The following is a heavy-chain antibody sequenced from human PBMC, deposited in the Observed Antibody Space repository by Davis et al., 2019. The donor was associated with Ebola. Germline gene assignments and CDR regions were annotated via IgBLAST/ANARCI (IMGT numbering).Heavy chain of an antibody. CDR2: ISSSGSYI. Sequence: GESLKVSCAASRFTFSSYSMNWVRQAPGKGLEWVSFISSSGSYIYYVDSVKGRFTISRDNAKNSLYLQMNSLRVEDTAVYYCARGIMKYYFEYWGQGSLVTVSP. D-gene: IGHD3-16*01. V-gene: IGHV3-21*01. J-gene: IGHJ4*02. CDR3: ARGIMKYYFEY. CDR1: RFTFSSYS.